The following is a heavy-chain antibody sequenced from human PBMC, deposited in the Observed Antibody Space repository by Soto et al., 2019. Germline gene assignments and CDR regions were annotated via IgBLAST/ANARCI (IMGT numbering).Heavy chain of an antibody. CDR3: AKDTGYSSGWYQLNYYYYGMDV. CDR1: GFTFSSYG. D-gene: IGHD6-19*01. CDR2: IWYDGSNK. J-gene: IGHJ6*02. Sequence: TGGSLRLSCAASGFTFSSYGMHWVRQAPGKGLEWVAVIWYDGSNKYYADSVKGRFTISRDNSKNTLYLQMNSLRAEDTAVYYCAKDTGYSSGWYQLNYYYYGMDVWGQGTTVTVSS. V-gene: IGHV3-33*06.